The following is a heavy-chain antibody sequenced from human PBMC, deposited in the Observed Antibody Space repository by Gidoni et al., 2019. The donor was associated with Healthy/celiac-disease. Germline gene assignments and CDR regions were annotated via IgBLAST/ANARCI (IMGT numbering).Heavy chain of an antibody. CDR2: IYYSGST. V-gene: IGHV4-39*01. Sequence: QLQLQESGPGRVKPSETLSLTCTVSGGSLSSSSYYWGWIRQPPGKGLEWIGSIYYSGSTYYNPSLKMRVTISVDTSKNQFSLKLSSVTAADTAVYYCARGGLTTVTTYLDYWGQGTLVTVSS. CDR1: GGSLSSSSYY. CDR3: ARGGLTTVTTYLDY. D-gene: IGHD4-17*01. J-gene: IGHJ4*02.